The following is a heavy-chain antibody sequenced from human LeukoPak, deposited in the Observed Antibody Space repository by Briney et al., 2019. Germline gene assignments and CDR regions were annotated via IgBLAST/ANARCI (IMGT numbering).Heavy chain of an antibody. CDR3: VRVALHYYGSESYYFFEH. V-gene: IGHV3-7*01. CDR2: IKQDGTEK. Sequence: PGESLRLSCAFTFTTYWLGWVRQPPGKGLEWVANIKQDGTEKYYVDSVKGRFTISRDNAKNSLYLQMNTLRVEDTAIYYCVRVALHYYGSESYYFFEHWGQGTPVTVSS. D-gene: IGHD3-10*01. J-gene: IGHJ4*02. CDR1: TFTTYW.